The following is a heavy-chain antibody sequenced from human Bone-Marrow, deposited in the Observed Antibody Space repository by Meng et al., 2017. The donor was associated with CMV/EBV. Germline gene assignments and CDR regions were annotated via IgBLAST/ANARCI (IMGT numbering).Heavy chain of an antibody. Sequence: GESLKISCAASGFTFGTYAMHWVRQAPGKGLEWVAVISYDGSNKYYADSVKGRFTISRDNSKNTLYLQMNSLRAEDTAVYYCARLSFGLAPVVGGAFDIWGQGTMVTVSS. CDR3: ARLSFGLAPVVGGAFDI. CDR1: GFTFGTYA. V-gene: IGHV3-30-3*01. J-gene: IGHJ3*02. D-gene: IGHD2-15*01. CDR2: ISYDGSNK.